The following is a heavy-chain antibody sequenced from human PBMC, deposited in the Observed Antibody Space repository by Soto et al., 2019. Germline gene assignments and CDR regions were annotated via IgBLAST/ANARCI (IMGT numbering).Heavy chain of an antibody. CDR1: GGTFSSYA. D-gene: IGHD6-13*01. Sequence: SVKVSCKASGGTFSSYAISWVRQAPGQGLEWMGGIIPIFGTANYAQKFQGRVTITADESTSTAYMELSSLRSEDTAVYYCARDGYSSSWYGYYGMDVWGQGTTVTVSS. V-gene: IGHV1-69*13. CDR3: ARDGYSSSWYGYYGMDV. CDR2: IIPIFGTA. J-gene: IGHJ6*02.